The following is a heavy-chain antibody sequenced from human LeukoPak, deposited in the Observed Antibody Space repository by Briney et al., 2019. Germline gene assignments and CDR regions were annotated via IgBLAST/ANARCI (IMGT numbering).Heavy chain of an antibody. CDR3: AKDIAAADFFDY. CDR2: ISGSGGST. V-gene: IGHV3-23*01. CDR1: GFTFSSYA. D-gene: IGHD6-13*01. J-gene: IGHJ4*02. Sequence: GGSLRLSCAASGFTFSSYAMSWVRQAPGRGLEWVSAISGSGGSTYYADPVKGRFTISRDNSKNTLYLQMNGLRAEDTAVYYCAKDIAAADFFDYWGQGTLVTVSS.